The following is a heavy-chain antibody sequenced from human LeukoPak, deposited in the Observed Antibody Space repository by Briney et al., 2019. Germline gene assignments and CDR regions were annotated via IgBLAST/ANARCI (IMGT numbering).Heavy chain of an antibody. J-gene: IGHJ4*02. CDR3: ARDARFRGSYAGDY. Sequence: QPGGSLRLSCAASGFTFSSYGTHWVRQAPGKGLEWVAVIWYDGSNKYYADSVKGRFTISRDNSKNTLYLQMNSLRAEDTAVYYCARDARFRGSYAGDYWGQGTLVTVSS. D-gene: IGHD3-16*01. V-gene: IGHV3-33*01. CDR2: IWYDGSNK. CDR1: GFTFSSYG.